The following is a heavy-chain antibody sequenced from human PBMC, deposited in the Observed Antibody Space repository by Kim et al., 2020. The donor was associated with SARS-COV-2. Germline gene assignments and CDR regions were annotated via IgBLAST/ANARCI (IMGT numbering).Heavy chain of an antibody. D-gene: IGHD4-17*01. V-gene: IGHV1-18*01. Sequence: NYAQKLQGRVTMTPDTSTSTAYMELRSLRSDDTAVYYCARDRSRSEAFDIWGQGTMVTVSS. CDR3: ARDRSRSEAFDI. J-gene: IGHJ3*02.